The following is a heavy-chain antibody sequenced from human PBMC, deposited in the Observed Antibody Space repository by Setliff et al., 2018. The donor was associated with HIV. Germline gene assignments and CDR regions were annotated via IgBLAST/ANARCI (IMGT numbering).Heavy chain of an antibody. V-gene: IGHV4-39*01. CDR3: ARSKTFYDFWGGYYTHGAFKI. D-gene: IGHD3-3*01. CDR2: IFYSGIT. Sequence: PSETLSLTCTVAGGSFTSRSYYWGWLRQPPGKGLEWIGSIFYSGITYYNPSLKSRVTISVDTSKNQFSLNLASVTAADTSVYYCARSKTFYDFWGGYYTHGAFKIWGLGTMVTVSS. J-gene: IGHJ3*02. CDR1: GGSFTSRSYY.